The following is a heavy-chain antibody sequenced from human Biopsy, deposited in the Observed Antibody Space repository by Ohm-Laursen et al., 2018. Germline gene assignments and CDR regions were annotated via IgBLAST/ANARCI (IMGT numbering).Heavy chain of an antibody. CDR3: AKDPDFWRGGEGDF. J-gene: IGHJ4*02. V-gene: IGHV3-23*01. CDR2: ISGSGGNA. Sequence: LRLSCTASGFTFPSFTMSWVRQAPGKGLQWVSGISGSGGNAYYADSARGRFNISRDNSKSRLYLQMTGLRAEDSALYYCAKDPDFWRGGEGDFWGRGTLVTVSS. D-gene: IGHD3-3*01. CDR1: GFTFPSFT.